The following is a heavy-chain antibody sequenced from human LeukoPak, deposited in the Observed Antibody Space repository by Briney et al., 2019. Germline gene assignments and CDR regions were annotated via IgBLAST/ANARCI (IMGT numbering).Heavy chain of an antibody. CDR1: GFTFSTYS. J-gene: IGHJ6*03. Sequence: GGSLRLSCAASGFTFSTYSTNWVRQAPGKGLEWVSSISSSGSYIYYADSVKGRFTISRDNAKNSLYLQMNSLRAEDTAVYYCTRGLRFLEWSLNYYYHYYMDVWGKGTTVTVSS. D-gene: IGHD3-3*01. V-gene: IGHV3-21*01. CDR2: ISSSGSYI. CDR3: TRGLRFLEWSLNYYYHYYMDV.